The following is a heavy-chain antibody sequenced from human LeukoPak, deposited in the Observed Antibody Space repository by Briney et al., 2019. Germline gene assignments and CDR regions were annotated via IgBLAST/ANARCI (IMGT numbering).Heavy chain of an antibody. CDR2: IYYSGST. J-gene: IGHJ6*03. V-gene: IGHV4-39*07. CDR1: GGSISSSSYY. D-gene: IGHD6-13*01. Sequence: KPSETLSLTCTVSGGSISSSSYYWGWIRQPPGKGLEWIGSIYYSGSTYYNPSLKSRVTISVDTSKNQFSLKLSSVTAADTAVYYCARTTAADHYYYYMDVWGKGTTVTVSS. CDR3: ARTTAADHYYYYMDV.